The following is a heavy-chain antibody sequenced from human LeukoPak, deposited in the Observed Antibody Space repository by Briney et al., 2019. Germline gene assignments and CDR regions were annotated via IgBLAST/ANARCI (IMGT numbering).Heavy chain of an antibody. CDR3: ARGTDAYKTGNY. D-gene: IGHD5-24*01. V-gene: IGHV4-34*01. J-gene: IGHJ4*02. CDR2: IHPSGST. Sequence: SETLSLTCAVYGGSFSAYYWSWIRQPPGKGLEWIGEIHPSGSTNYNPSLESRITISPDTSKNQFSLNRRSVTAADTAAYFCARGTDAYKTGNYWGQGTLVTVSS. CDR1: GGSFSAYY.